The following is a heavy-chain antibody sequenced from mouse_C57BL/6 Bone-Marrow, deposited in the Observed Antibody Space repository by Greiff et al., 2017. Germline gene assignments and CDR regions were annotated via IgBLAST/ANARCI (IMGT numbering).Heavy chain of an antibody. Sequence: VQLQQSGPELVKPGASVKIPCKASGYTFTDYNMDWVKQSHGKSLEWIGDIHPNNGGTIYNQKFKGKATLTVDKSSSTAYMELRSLTSEDTAVYYCARTYYGSGAYFDYWGQGTTLTVSS. J-gene: IGHJ2*01. CDR1: GYTFTDYN. D-gene: IGHD1-1*01. CDR3: ARTYYGSGAYFDY. CDR2: IHPNNGGT. V-gene: IGHV1-18*01.